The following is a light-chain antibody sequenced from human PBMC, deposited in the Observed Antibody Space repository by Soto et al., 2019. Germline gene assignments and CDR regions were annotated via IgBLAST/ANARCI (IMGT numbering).Light chain of an antibody. Sequence: QSALTQPASVSDSPGQSITISCTGTNSDVGGSNFVSWYQQHPGKPPKLIIYDVANRPSGVSNRFSGSKSGSTASLIISRLQTEDEADYYCVSYTSSTTYVFGTGTKV. CDR2: DVA. CDR3: VSYTSSTTYV. J-gene: IGLJ1*01. CDR1: NSDVGGSNF. V-gene: IGLV2-14*03.